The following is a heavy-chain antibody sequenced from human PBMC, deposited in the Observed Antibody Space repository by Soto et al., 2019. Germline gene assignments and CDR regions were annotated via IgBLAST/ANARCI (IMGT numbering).Heavy chain of an antibody. J-gene: IGHJ6*02. D-gene: IGHD1-26*01. Sequence: EVQLVESGGGLVQPRGSLRLSCAASGFTFSSYDMYWVRQATGKGLEWVSAIGTAGDTYYPGSVKGRFTISRENAKNSLYLQMNSLRAGDTAMYYCARAVGYYYGMDVWGQGTTVTVSS. CDR2: IGTAGDT. CDR1: GFTFSSYD. CDR3: ARAVGYYYGMDV. V-gene: IGHV3-13*01.